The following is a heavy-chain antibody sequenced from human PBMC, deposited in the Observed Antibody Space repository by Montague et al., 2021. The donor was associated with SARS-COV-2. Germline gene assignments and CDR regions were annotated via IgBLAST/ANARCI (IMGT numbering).Heavy chain of an antibody. CDR1: GDSISSYY. D-gene: IGHD2-21*02. Sequence: SETRSLTCTVSGDSISSYYWSWIRQSPGKGLEWIGKIDFSGTTNYNPSLKSRVTISVDTSKNQFSLQLSSVTAADAAVYYCARDARGGDFGGYWGQGILVTASS. J-gene: IGHJ4*02. CDR2: IDFSGTT. CDR3: ARDARGGDFGGY. V-gene: IGHV4-59*01.